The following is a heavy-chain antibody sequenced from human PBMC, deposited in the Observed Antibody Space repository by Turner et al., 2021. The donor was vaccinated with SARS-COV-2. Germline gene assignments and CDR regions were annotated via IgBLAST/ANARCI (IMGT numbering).Heavy chain of an antibody. Sequence: QLQLQESGPGLVRPSGTLSLTCSVSGASISNALYYWDCIRQSPGKGLEWIGSAYVRWDTYSNPSLKSRLTISVDSSQNLFSLRLSSMTAAETAIYYCASRTFTSGWSYFDHWGQGALVTVSS. J-gene: IGHJ4*02. CDR1: GASISNALYY. CDR2: AYVRWDT. D-gene: IGHD6-19*01. V-gene: IGHV4-39*01. CDR3: ASRTFTSGWSYFDH.